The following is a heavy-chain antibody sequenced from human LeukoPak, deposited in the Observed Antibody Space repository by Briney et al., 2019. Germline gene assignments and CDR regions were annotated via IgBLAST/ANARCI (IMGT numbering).Heavy chain of an antibody. V-gene: IGHV1-8*03. J-gene: IGHJ4*02. CDR2: LNPNSGYT. CDR1: GYSLTIYD. D-gene: IGHD3-10*01. CDR3: ARGEYYGSGSWGY. Sequence: GASVTVSFKSSGYSLTIYDINWVRHATGQGLEWMGWLNPNSGYTGYAQKFQGRVTFTRKTSINTAYMELSSLRSEDTAVYFCARGEYYGSGSWGYWGQGTLVTVS.